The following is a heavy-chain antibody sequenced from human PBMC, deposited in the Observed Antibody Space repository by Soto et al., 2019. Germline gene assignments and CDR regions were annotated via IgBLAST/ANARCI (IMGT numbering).Heavy chain of an antibody. J-gene: IGHJ4*02. CDR2: ISSSGSTI. Sequence: GGSLRLSCAASGFTFSDYYMSWIRQAPGKGLEWVSYISSSGSTIYYADSVKGRFTISRDNAKNSLYLQMNSLRAEDTAVYYCAKVIREWELIDYWGQGTLVTVSS. D-gene: IGHD1-26*01. V-gene: IGHV3-11*01. CDR1: GFTFSDYY. CDR3: AKVIREWELIDY.